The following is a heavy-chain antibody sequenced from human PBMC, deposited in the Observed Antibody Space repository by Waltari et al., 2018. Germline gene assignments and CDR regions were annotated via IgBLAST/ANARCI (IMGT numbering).Heavy chain of an antibody. CDR2: ITSGGGDT. D-gene: IGHD6-19*01. V-gene: IGHV3-23*01. CDR3: AKEIYRIGRPCFDY. J-gene: IGHJ4*02. Sequence: QLLESGGGWRQAGGSRRLPCATSGFTFRNYPLSWGSQAPGKGPEWVSGITSGGGDTYYTDSVRGRFTISRDNSKNTVYLQMNSLRHEDTAVYYCAKEIYRIGRPCFDYWGQGVRVTVSS. CDR1: GFTFRNYP.